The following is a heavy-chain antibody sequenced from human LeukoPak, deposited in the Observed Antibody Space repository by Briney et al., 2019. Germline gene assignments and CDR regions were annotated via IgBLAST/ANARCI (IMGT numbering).Heavy chain of an antibody. CDR1: GFTFSSYA. V-gene: IGHV3-30-3*01. J-gene: IGHJ3*02. CDR3: ARDRNVDTAMAGDAFDI. CDR2: ISYDGSNK. D-gene: IGHD5-18*01. Sequence: GGSLRLSCAASGFTFSSYAMHWVRQAPGKGLEWVAVISYDGSNKYYADSVKGRFTISRDNSKNTLYLQMNSLRAEDTAVYYCARDRNVDTAMAGDAFDIWGQGTMVTVSS.